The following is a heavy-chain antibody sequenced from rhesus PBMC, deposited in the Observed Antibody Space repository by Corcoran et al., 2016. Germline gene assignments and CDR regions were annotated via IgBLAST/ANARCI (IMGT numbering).Heavy chain of an antibody. CDR2: IYGSGSTT. Sequence: QLQLQESGPGLVKPSETLSVTCAVSGGSISSSYWSWIRQAPGKGLEWIGYIYGSGSTTNYNPSRHSRVTLSADPSKNPLTLKLRSVTTADTAVYYCARSSGGVLYLDYGGQGVLVTVSS. V-gene: IGHV4-169*01. D-gene: IGHD2-39*02. CDR1: GGSISSSY. J-gene: IGHJ4*01. CDR3: ARSSGGVLYLDY.